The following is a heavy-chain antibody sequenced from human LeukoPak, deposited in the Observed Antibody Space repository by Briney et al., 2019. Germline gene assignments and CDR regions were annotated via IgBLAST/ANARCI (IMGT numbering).Heavy chain of an antibody. CDR1: GFPFNAYN. D-gene: IGHD1-26*01. CDR2: IRNDETEI. J-gene: IGHJ4*02. CDR3: AKDGGTYRFDF. Sequence: GGSLRLSCTAPGFPFNAYNIHWIRQSPGRGREWVSFIRNDETEIHYADFAKGRFTISRDRSKNSVYLQMNSLRPDDTALYYCAKDGGTYRFDFWGQGTMVTVSS. V-gene: IGHV3-30*02.